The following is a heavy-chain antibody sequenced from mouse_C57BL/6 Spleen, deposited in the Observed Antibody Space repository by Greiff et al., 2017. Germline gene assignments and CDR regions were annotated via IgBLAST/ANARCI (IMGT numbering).Heavy chain of an antibody. CDR2: ISSGGSYT. CDR3: ARGDYYYGSRRDYAMDY. J-gene: IGHJ4*01. CDR1: GFTFSSYG. D-gene: IGHD1-1*01. V-gene: IGHV5-6*02. Sequence: EVKLVESGGDLVKPGGSLKLSCAASGFTFSSYGMSWVRQTPDKRLEWVATISSGGSYTYYPDSVKGRFTISRDNAKNTLYLQMSSLKSEDTAMYYCARGDYYYGSRRDYAMDYWGQGTSVTVSS.